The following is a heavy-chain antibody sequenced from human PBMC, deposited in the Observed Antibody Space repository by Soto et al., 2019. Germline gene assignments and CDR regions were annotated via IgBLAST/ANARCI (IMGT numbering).Heavy chain of an antibody. J-gene: IGHJ4*02. D-gene: IGHD6-13*01. CDR1: GFTLSSDG. V-gene: IGHV3-30*18. CDR2: ISYDGSNK. CDR3: AKPIAAAGTFDY. Sequence: GGSLRLCCAASGFTLSSDGMHWVRQAPGKGLEWVAVISYDGSNKYYADFVKGRFTISRDNSKNTLYLQMNSLRAEDTAVYYCAKPIAAAGTFDYWGQGT.